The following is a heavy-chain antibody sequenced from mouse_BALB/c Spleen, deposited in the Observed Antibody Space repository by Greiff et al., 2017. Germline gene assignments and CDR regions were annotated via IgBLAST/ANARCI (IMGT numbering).Heavy chain of an antibody. Sequence: EVMLVESGGGLVKPGGSLKLSCAASGFTFSSYAMSWVRQTPEKRLEWVASISSGGSTYYPDSVKGRFTISRDNARNILYLQMSSLRSEDTAMYYCAREDYDYDYDDAMDYWGQGTSVTVSS. J-gene: IGHJ4*01. CDR3: AREDYDYDYDDAMDY. V-gene: IGHV5-6-5*01. CDR2: ISSGGST. D-gene: IGHD2-4*01. CDR1: GFTFSSYA.